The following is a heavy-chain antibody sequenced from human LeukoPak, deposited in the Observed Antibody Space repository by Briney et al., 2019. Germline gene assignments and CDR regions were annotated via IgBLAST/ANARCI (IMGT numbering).Heavy chain of an antibody. Sequence: ASVKVSCKASGYTFTSYGISWVRQAPGQGLEWMGWINTNTGNPTYAQGFTGRFVFSLDTSVSTAYLQISSLKAEDTAVYYCARDGCSSTSCYGAIDYWGQGTLVTVSS. CDR2: INTNTGNP. CDR3: ARDGCSSTSCYGAIDY. CDR1: GYTFTSYG. J-gene: IGHJ4*02. V-gene: IGHV7-4-1*02. D-gene: IGHD2-2*01.